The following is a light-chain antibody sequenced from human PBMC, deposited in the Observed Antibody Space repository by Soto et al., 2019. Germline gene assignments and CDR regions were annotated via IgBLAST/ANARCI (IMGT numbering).Light chain of an antibody. Sequence: QSALTQPRSVSGSPGQSVTISCTGTSSDVGGYDYVSWYQQHPGKAPKLMIYDVTKRPSGVSNRFSGSKSGNTASLTVSGLQAEDEADYYCSSYTSSSTGVFGTGTKVTVL. CDR3: SSYTSSSTGV. V-gene: IGLV2-11*01. CDR1: SSDVGGYDY. J-gene: IGLJ1*01. CDR2: DVT.